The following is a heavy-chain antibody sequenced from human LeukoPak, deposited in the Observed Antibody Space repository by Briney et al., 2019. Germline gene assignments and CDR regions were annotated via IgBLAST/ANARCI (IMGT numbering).Heavy chain of an antibody. CDR3: ARENSGYCSGGSCFWFDP. V-gene: IGHV1-2*02. CDR2: INPNSGGR. CDR1: GYTFTGYY. J-gene: IGHJ5*02. D-gene: IGHD2-15*01. Sequence: VASVKVSCKASGYTFTGYYMHWVRQAPGQGLEWMGWINPNSGGRNYAQKFQGRVTMTRDTSISTAYMELSRLRTDDTDGYYCARENSGYCSGGSCFWFDPWGQGTLVTVSS.